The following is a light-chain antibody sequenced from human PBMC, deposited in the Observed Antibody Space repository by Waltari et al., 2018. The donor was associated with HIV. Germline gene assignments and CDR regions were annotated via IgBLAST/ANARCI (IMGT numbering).Light chain of an antibody. CDR1: QSVSNN. J-gene: IGKJ4*01. CDR2: GAS. V-gene: IGKV3-15*01. Sequence: ELVMTPSPATLPVSPVARATLSCRASQSVSNNLAGYQQKPGQSPRLLIYGASTRATGIPVTFSGRGSGTEFTLTISSLQSEDFAIYYCQQYNDWPLTFGGGTKVDI. CDR3: QQYNDWPLT.